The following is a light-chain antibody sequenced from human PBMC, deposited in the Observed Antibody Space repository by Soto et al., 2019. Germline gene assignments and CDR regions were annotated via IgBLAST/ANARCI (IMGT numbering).Light chain of an antibody. CDR3: QKYNSVPLT. V-gene: IGKV1-9*01. CDR2: AAS. Sequence: DIQLTQSPSFLSASVGDRVTIACRASQGISSYLAWYQQEPGKAPKLLIYAASTLQSGVPSRFRGSGSGTDFTLTISSLQPEDFATYYCQKYNSVPLTFGGGTKVEI. J-gene: IGKJ4*01. CDR1: QGISSY.